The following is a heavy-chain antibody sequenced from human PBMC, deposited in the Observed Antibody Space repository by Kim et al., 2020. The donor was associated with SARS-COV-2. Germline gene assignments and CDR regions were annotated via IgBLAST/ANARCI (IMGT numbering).Heavy chain of an antibody. Sequence: DSVKGRFTISRDNSKSTLYLQMNSLRAEDTAVYYCARARIAAAGGGAFDIWGQGTMVTVSS. D-gene: IGHD6-13*01. CDR3: ARARIAAAGGGAFDI. V-gene: IGHV3-66*01. J-gene: IGHJ3*02.